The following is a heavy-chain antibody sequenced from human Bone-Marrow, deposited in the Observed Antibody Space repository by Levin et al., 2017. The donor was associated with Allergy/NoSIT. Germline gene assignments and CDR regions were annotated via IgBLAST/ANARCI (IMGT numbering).Heavy chain of an antibody. D-gene: IGHD1-1*01. CDR1: GFSLSDYW. V-gene: IGHV3-74*01. Sequence: LSLTCAASGFSLSDYWMHWVRQVPGKGLMWVSRIKYDGISTNYADSVKGRFTFSRHSTENTLYLQMNSLRVEDTAVYYCVRDGHKYDHDLWGQGTLVTVAS. J-gene: IGHJ4*02. CDR2: IKYDGIST. CDR3: VRDGHKYDHDL.